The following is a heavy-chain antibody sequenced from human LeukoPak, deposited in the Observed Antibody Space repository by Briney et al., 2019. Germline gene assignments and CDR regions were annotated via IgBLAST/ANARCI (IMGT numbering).Heavy chain of an antibody. CDR2: ISAYNGNT. CDR3: ARADIVVVPAAILTYYYGMDV. V-gene: IGHV1-18*01. CDR1: GYTFTSYG. Sequence: ASVTVSCKSSGYTFTSYGISWVRQAPGQGLEWMGWISAYNGNTNYAQKLQGRVTMTTDTSTSTAYMELRSLRSDDTAVYYCARADIVVVPAAILTYYYGMDVWGQGTTVTVSS. D-gene: IGHD2-2*02. J-gene: IGHJ6*02.